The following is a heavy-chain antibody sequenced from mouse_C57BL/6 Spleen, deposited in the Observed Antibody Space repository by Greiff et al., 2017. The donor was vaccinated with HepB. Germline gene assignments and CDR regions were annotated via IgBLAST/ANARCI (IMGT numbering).Heavy chain of an antibody. D-gene: IGHD1-1*01. CDR1: GYTFTSYW. CDR3: ARGGLTTVVATDY. CDR2: IDPSDSYT. Sequence: VQLQQPGAELVRPGTSVKLSCKASGYTFTSYWMHWVKQRPGQGLEWIGVIDPSDSYTNYNQKFKGKATLTVDTSSSTAYMQLSSLTSEDSAVYYCARGGLTTVVATDYWGQGTTLTVSS. J-gene: IGHJ2*01. V-gene: IGHV1-59*01.